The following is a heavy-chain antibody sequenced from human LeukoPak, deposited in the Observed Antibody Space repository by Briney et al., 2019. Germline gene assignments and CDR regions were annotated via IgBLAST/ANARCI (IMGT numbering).Heavy chain of an antibody. Sequence: SETLSLTCTVSGGSISSYYWSWIRQPPGKGLEWVGYIYYSGSTNYNPSLKSRVTISVDTSKNQFSLKLSSVTAADTAVYYCTQGAGWLIDYWGQGILVSVSS. CDR2: IYYSGST. J-gene: IGHJ4*02. D-gene: IGHD3-16*01. CDR1: GGSISSYY. V-gene: IGHV4-59*01. CDR3: TQGAGWLIDY.